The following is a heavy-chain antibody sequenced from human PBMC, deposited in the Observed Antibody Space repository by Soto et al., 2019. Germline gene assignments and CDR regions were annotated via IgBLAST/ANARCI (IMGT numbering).Heavy chain of an antibody. Sequence: PSETLSLTCTVSGGSIKSDYYWAWVRQFPGGGLQWMGYKYYSGDTDSDPSLERRVSFSVDMSKNQFSLNLTSVPVADTAVYYCARGRPNYFYFGLDVWGQGIPVTVSS. V-gene: IGHV4-30-4*01. J-gene: IGHJ6*02. CDR3: ARGRPNYFYFGLDV. CDR1: GGSIKSDYY. CDR2: KYYSGDT.